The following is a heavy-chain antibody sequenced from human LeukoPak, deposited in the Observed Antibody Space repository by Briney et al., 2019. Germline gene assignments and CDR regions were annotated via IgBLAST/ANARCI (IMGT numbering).Heavy chain of an antibody. CDR2: INPNIGDT. Sequence: ASVKVSCKASGYTFISYYLHWVRQAPGQGLEWMGWINPNIGDTNYAQQFQGRVTMTRDTSINTAYMELSRLKSDDTAVYYCARGSSGYYYRMDYWGQGTLVTVSS. V-gene: IGHV1-2*02. CDR3: ARGSSGYYYRMDY. J-gene: IGHJ4*02. D-gene: IGHD3-22*01. CDR1: GYTFISYY.